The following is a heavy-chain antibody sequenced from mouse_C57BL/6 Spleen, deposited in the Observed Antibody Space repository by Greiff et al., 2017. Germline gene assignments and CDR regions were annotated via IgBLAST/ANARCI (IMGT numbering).Heavy chain of an antibody. J-gene: IGHJ3*01. CDR2: IDPSDSEP. D-gene: IGHD1-1*01. V-gene: IGHV1-52*01. CDR1: GYTFTSYW. Sequence: VQLQQSGAELVRPGSSVKLSCKASGYTFTSYWMHWVKQRPIQGLEWIGNIDPSDSEPHYNQKFKDKATLTVDKSSSTAYMQLSSLKSEDSAVYYCARDTTVVPFAYWGQGTLVTVSA. CDR3: ARDTTVVPFAY.